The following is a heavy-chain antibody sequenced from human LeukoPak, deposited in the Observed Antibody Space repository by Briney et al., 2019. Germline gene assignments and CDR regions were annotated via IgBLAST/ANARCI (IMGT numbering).Heavy chain of an antibody. CDR2: ISSSSDYI. Sequence: GGSLRLSCAASGFTFSSFGINWVRQAPGKGLEWVSSISSSSDYIYYGDSVKGRFTTSRDNAENSLYLQMNSLRAEDTAVYYCARGGSASPYYFDYWGQGTLVTVSS. V-gene: IGHV3-21*01. CDR1: GFTFSSFG. CDR3: ARGGSASPYYFDY. D-gene: IGHD3-16*01. J-gene: IGHJ4*02.